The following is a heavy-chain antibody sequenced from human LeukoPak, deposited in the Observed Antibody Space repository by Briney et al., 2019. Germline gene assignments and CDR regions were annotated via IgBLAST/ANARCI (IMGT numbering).Heavy chain of an antibody. CDR1: SFTFSSYV. CDR2: VSTTGGST. Sequence: GGSLRLSCGASSFTFSSYVMSWVRQAPGKGLEWVSTVSTTGGSTYYADSVKGRFTISRDNSKNTLYLQMNSLRAEDTAVYYCAKAGNIRFDYWGQGTLVTVSS. CDR3: AKAGNIRFDY. V-gene: IGHV3-23*01. J-gene: IGHJ4*02. D-gene: IGHD2/OR15-2a*01.